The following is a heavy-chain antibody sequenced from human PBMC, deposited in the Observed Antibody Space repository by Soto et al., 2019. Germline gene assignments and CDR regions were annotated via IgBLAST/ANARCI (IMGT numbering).Heavy chain of an antibody. CDR2: VYFSGST. CDR1: GGSITNFH. J-gene: IGHJ4*02. V-gene: IGHV4-59*01. Sequence: PSETLSLTCTVSGGSITNFHWGWIRQPPGKGLEWIGYVYFSGSTKYNPSFKSRVTMSIDTSKNEFSLRLISVTAADSAAYFCAAYDSEGYFDYWGQGALVTVSS. CDR3: AAYDSEGYFDY. D-gene: IGHD3-22*01.